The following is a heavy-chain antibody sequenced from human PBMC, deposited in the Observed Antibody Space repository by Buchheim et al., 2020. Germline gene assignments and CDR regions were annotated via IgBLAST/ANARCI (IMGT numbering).Heavy chain of an antibody. J-gene: IGHJ4*02. CDR1: GGSISSYY. D-gene: IGHD3-22*01. CDR2: IHYSGSS. Sequence: QVQLQESGPGLVKPSETLSLTCTVSGGSISSYYWSWIRQPPGKGLEWIGYIHYSGSSNYNPSLKSRVTISIDTSKKQVSLKLNSVTAADTAVYYCAGAGYYDSSFDYWGRGTL. CDR3: AGAGYYDSSFDY. V-gene: IGHV4-59*01.